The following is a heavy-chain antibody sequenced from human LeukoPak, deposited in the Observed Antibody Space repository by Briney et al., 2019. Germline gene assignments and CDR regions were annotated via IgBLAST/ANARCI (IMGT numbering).Heavy chain of an antibody. J-gene: IGHJ4*02. CDR2: INHSGST. CDR1: GGSFSGYY. Sequence: PSETLSLTCAVYGGSFSGYYWSWIRQPPGKGLEWIGEINHSGSTNYNPSLKSRVTISVDTSKNQFSLKLSSVTAADTAVYYCARGLWFGDENPPYFDYWGQGTLVTVSS. D-gene: IGHD3-10*01. V-gene: IGHV4-34*01. CDR3: ARGLWFGDENPPYFDY.